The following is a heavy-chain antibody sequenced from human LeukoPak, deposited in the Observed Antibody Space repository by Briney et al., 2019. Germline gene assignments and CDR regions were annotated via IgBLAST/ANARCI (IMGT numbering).Heavy chain of an antibody. V-gene: IGHV1-46*01. J-gene: IGHJ3*02. CDR1: GYTFTSYY. CDR3: ARAGTIFGVVTRTDAFDI. D-gene: IGHD3-3*01. CDR2: INPSSGST. Sequence: ASVKVSCKASGYTFTSYYMHWVRQAPGQGLEWMGIINPSSGSTSYAQKFQGRVTMTRDTSTSTVYMELSSLRSEDTAVYYCARAGTIFGVVTRTDAFDIWGQGTMVTVSS.